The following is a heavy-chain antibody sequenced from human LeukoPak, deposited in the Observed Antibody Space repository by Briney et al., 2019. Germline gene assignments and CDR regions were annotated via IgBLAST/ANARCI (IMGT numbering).Heavy chain of an antibody. CDR1: GGSFSGYY. D-gene: IGHD3-22*01. CDR2: INHSGST. Sequence: SETLSLTCAVYGGSFSGYYWSWIRQPPGKGLEWIGEINHSGSTNYNPSLKSRVTISVDTSKNQFSLKLSSVTAADTAVYYCARDPLGVDYDSSGYYWYFDYWGQGTLVTVSS. CDR3: ARDPLGVDYDSSGYYWYFDY. J-gene: IGHJ4*02. V-gene: IGHV4-34*01.